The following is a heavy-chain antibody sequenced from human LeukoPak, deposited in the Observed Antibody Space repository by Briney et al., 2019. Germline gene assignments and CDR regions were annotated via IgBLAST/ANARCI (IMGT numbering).Heavy chain of an antibody. CDR1: GGSISSFY. J-gene: IGHJ3*02. D-gene: IGHD3-10*01. Sequence: SETLSLTCTVSGGSISSFYWSWIRQPPGKGLEWIGYIYYTGSTNYNSSLKSRVTISVDTSKNQFSLNLSSVTAADTAVYYCAKSNGYGLVDIWGQGTMVTVSS. CDR2: IYYTGST. CDR3: AKSNGYGLVDI. V-gene: IGHV4-59*12.